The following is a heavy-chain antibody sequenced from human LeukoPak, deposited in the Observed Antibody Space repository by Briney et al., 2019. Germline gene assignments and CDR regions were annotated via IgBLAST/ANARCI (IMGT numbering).Heavy chain of an antibody. CDR3: ARDRSSWSAPTWFDY. J-gene: IGHJ4*02. CDR1: GFTFSSYG. Sequence: TGGSLRLSCSASGFTFSSYGMHWVRQAPGKGLEWVSSISSSSSYIYYADSVKGRFTISRDNAKNSLYLQMNSLRAEDTAVYYCARDRSSWSAPTWFDYWGQGTLVTVSS. V-gene: IGHV3-21*01. CDR2: ISSSSSYI. D-gene: IGHD6-13*01.